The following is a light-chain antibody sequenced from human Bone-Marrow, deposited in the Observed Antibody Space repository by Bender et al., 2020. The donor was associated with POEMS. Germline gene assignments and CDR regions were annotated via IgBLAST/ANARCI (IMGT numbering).Light chain of an antibody. CDR1: NIGTKT. J-gene: IGLJ3*02. CDR3: QSVDSSGTYAV. Sequence: SSVLTQPPSVSVAPGQTARITCSENNIGTKTVHWYQQKSGQAPVLVVFDDSDRPSEIPERFSGSNSGTTVTLTINGVQAEDEADYYCQSVDSSGTYAVFGGGTKLTVL. V-gene: IGLV3-21*02. CDR2: DDS.